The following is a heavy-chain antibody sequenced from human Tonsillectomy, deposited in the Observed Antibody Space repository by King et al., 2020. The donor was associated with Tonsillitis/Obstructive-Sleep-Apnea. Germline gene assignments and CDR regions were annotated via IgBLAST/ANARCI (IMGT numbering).Heavy chain of an antibody. D-gene: IGHD3-16*01. V-gene: IGHV4-31*01. CDR2: IYYSGST. J-gene: IGHJ3*02. CDR1: GVSISSGGYY. CDR3: ASTRGDPNDAFDI. Sequence: QLQLQESGPGLVKPSQTLSLTCTVSGVSISSGGYYWSWIRQHPGKGLEWIGYIYYSGSTYYNPSLRSQVTISVDTSKNQFSLKLNSVTAADTAVYYCASTRGDPNDAFDIWGQGTMVTVSS.